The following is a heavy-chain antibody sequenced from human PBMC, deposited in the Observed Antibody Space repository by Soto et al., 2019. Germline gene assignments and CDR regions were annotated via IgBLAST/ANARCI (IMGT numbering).Heavy chain of an antibody. CDR2: IYYSGSN. CDR1: GGSISSYY. CDR3: ARGPSYDFWSGQEFDP. Sequence: SETLSLTCTVSGGSISSYYWSWIRQPPGKGLEWIGYIYYSGSNNYNPSLESRVTISVDTDKNQFSLKLSSVTAADTAVYYCARGPSYDFWSGQEFDPWGQGTLVTVSS. D-gene: IGHD3-3*01. J-gene: IGHJ5*02. V-gene: IGHV4-59*01.